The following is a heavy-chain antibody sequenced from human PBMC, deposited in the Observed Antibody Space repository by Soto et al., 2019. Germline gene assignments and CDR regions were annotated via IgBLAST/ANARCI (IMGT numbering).Heavy chain of an antibody. CDR3: ARGGGSPYHDHEFDY. Sequence: QVQLLDSGPGLVKPSETLSLTCSVSGVSTSNHYWTWIRKPPGQGPEWIGCIYYRGTTNYNASFNSRVTISVDTSKNQFSLKLTSVTTADTAVYYCARGGGSPYHDHEFDYWGQGILVTVSS. CDR1: GVSTSNHY. D-gene: IGHD2-2*01. V-gene: IGHV4-59*11. CDR2: IYYRGTT. J-gene: IGHJ4*02.